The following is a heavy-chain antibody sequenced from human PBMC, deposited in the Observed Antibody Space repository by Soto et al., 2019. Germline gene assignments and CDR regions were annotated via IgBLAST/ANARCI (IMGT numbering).Heavy chain of an antibody. Sequence: SETLSLTCTISGGSVSVYYWSWIRQSTGQGLEWIGYIYASGSPYYNPSLRSRVTISADTSKNQISLKVTSPTAADTAVYYCARKLWFGELLSYMDVWGQGTTVTVSS. CDR3: ARKLWFGELLSYMDV. D-gene: IGHD3-10*01. J-gene: IGHJ6*02. V-gene: IGHV4-59*02. CDR2: IYASGSP. CDR1: GGSVSVYY.